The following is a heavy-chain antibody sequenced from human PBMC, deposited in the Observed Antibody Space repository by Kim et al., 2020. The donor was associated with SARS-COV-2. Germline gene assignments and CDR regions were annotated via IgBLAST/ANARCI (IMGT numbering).Heavy chain of an antibody. J-gene: IGHJ6*02. CDR1: GFTFSDYY. Sequence: GGSLRLSCAASGFTFSDYYMSWIRQAPGKGLEWVSYISSSSSYTNYADSVKGRFTISRDNAKNSLYLQMNSLRAEDTAVYYCARDALWFGELLMDYYYYGMDVWGQGTTVTVSS. CDR2: ISSSSSYT. CDR3: ARDALWFGELLMDYYYYGMDV. V-gene: IGHV3-11*05. D-gene: IGHD3-10*01.